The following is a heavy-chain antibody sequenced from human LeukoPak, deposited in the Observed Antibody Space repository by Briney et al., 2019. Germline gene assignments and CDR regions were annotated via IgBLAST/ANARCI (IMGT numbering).Heavy chain of an antibody. D-gene: IGHD6-6*01. V-gene: IGHV4-34*01. CDR1: GGSFSGYY. CDR3: AGQIAARPASWFDP. J-gene: IGHJ5*02. Sequence: SETLSLTCAVYGGSFSGYYWSWIRQPPGKGLEWIGEINHSGSTNYNPSLKSRVTISVDTSKNQFSLKLSSVTAADTAVYYCAGQIAARPASWFDPWGQGTLVTVSS. CDR2: INHSGST.